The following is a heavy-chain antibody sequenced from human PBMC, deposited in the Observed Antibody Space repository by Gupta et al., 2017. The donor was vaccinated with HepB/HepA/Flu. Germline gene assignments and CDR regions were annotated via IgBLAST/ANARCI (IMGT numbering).Heavy chain of an antibody. Sequence: QVQLVQSGAEVKKPGASVKVSCKVSGYTLTELSMHWVRQAPGKGLEWMGGFDPEDGETIYAQKFQGRVTMTEDTSTDTAYMELSSLRSEDTAVYYCATCPRAEKKPRTTVTTFSDYWGQGTLVTVSS. J-gene: IGHJ4*02. CDR2: FDPEDGET. CDR3: ATCPRAEKKPRTTVTTFSDY. V-gene: IGHV1-24*01. CDR1: GYTLTELS. D-gene: IGHD4-17*01.